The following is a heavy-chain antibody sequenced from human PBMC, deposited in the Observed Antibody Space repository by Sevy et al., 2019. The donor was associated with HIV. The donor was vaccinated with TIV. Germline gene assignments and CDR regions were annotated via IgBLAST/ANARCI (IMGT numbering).Heavy chain of an antibody. J-gene: IGHJ4*02. D-gene: IGHD6-19*01. CDR1: GFTFSNAW. Sequence: GGSLRLSCAASGFTFSNAWMSWVRQAPGKGLEWVGRIKSKTDGGTIDYAAPMKGRFTISRDDSKNTLYLQMNSLKTEDTAVYYCTTATGGAVAGTFGYWGQGTLVTVSS. V-gene: IGHV3-15*01. CDR3: TTATGGAVAGTFGY. CDR2: IKSKTDGGTI.